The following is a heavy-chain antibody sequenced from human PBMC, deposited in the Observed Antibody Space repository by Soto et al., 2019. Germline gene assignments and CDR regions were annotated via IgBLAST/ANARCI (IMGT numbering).Heavy chain of an antibody. CDR1: GGSVSSGGYS. Sequence: PSETLSLTCVVSGGSVSSGGYSWSWIRQSPEKGLEWIGYIYHTGNAYYTPSLKSRVTMSLDTSNNQFSLKLTSVTAADTAVYYCARGEYYHVSGFLMDVWGKGTTVPVSS. CDR3: ARGEYYHVSGFLMDV. V-gene: IGHV4-30-2*05. J-gene: IGHJ6*04. CDR2: IYHTGNA. D-gene: IGHD3-10*01.